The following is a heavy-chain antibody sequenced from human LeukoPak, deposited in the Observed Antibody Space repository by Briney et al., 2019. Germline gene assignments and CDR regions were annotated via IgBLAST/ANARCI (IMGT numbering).Heavy chain of an antibody. J-gene: IGHJ4*02. CDR2: ISGRGTST. D-gene: IGHD6-19*01. V-gene: IGHV3-23*01. CDR1: GFTFSSYW. Sequence: GGSLRLSCAVSGFTFSSYWMSWVRQAPGKGLEWVSAISGRGTSTYYADSVKGRFTISRDNSKNTLYLQMNSLRADDTAVYYCARDSSGWYSYYWGQGTLVTVSS. CDR3: ARDSSGWYSYY.